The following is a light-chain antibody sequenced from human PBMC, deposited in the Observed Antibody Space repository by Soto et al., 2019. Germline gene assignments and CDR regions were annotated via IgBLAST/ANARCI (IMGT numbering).Light chain of an antibody. J-gene: IGKJ4*01. CDR2: DSS. CDR1: QSVSSY. V-gene: IGKV3-11*01. CDR3: QQRSVWPLT. Sequence: EIVLTQFPSAVSFSPVDGGTLSCRASQSVSSYLAWYQQKRGQAPRLLIYDSSHRATGVPARFSGSGSGTDFSLIISSLEPEDFAVYYCQQRSVWPLTFGGGTKVDIK.